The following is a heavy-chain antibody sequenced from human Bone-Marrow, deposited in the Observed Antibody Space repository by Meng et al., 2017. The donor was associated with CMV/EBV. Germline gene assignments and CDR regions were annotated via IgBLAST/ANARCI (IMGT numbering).Heavy chain of an antibody. CDR2: ICPDGT. CDR3: LVGHDSRKVAY. Sequence: GESLKISCVVSGLTASISHMNWVRQAPGKGLEWVSVICPDGTHYAGFVKGRFTISRYDSKNIVYLQMNSQGVEDTALYYCLVGHDSRKVAYWGQGTLVTVSS. V-gene: IGHV3-53*01. D-gene: IGHD2-15*01. J-gene: IGHJ4*02. CDR1: GLTASISH.